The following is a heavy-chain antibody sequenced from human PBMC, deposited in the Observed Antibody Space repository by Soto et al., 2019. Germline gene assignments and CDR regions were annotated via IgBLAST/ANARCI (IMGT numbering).Heavy chain of an antibody. D-gene: IGHD5-12*01. CDR3: AKHLSMVATGPFDY. Sequence: GGSLRLSCASSGVTFSSYAMSWVRQAPGKGLEWVSAISGSGGSTYYADSVKGRFTISRDNSKNTLYLQMNSLRAEDTAVYYCAKHLSMVATGPFDYWGQGTLVTVSS. CDR1: GVTFSSYA. V-gene: IGHV3-23*01. J-gene: IGHJ4*02. CDR2: ISGSGGST.